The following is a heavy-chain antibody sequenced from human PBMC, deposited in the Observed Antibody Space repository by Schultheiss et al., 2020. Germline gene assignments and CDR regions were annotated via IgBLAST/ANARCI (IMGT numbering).Heavy chain of an antibody. D-gene: IGHD3-10*01. J-gene: IGHJ6*02. CDR2: IKQDGSEK. CDR3: ARGRGVGGSGSYYYYYYYGMDV. CDR1: GFTFSSYW. V-gene: IGHV3-7*03. Sequence: GESLKISCAASGFTFSSYWMSWVRQAPGKGLEWVANIKQDGSEKYYVDSVKGRFTISRDNAKNSLYLQMNSLRAEDTAVYYCARGRGVGGSGSYYYYYYYGMDVWGQGTTVTVSS.